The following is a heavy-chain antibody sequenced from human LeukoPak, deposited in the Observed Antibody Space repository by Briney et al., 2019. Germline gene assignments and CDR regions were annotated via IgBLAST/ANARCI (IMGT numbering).Heavy chain of an antibody. CDR2: IYYNGST. CDR3: ARDRHIAVFGVVPHRWFDP. D-gene: IGHD3-3*01. CDR1: GGSISSSGYY. J-gene: IGHJ5*02. V-gene: IGHV4-31*03. Sequence: SETLSLTCTVSGGSISSSGYYWSWIRQHPGKGLEWIGNIYYNGSTNYNPSLKGRLSISLDTAKNQISLNLSSVTAADTAVYYCARDRHIAVFGVVPHRWFDPWGQGALVTVSS.